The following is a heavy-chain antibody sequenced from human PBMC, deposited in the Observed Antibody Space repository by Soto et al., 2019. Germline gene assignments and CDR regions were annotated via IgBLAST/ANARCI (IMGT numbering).Heavy chain of an antibody. CDR2: TSYDGNNN. CDR1: GFTFRSYV. V-gene: IGHV3-33*05. Sequence: QVQLVESGGGVVQPGTSLRLSCVGSGFTFRSYVIHWVRQAPGKGLEWVALTSYDGNNNFYGASVKGRFTISRDNSRNTVELQMDSLSFEDTSLYCCARCGTTGGLDVWGQGTVVSVSS. D-gene: IGHD3-16*01. CDR3: ARCGTTGGLDV. J-gene: IGHJ4*02.